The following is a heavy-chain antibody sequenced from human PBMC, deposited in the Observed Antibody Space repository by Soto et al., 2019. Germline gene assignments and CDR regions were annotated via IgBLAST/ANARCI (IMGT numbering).Heavy chain of an antibody. Sequence: EVQLVESRGGLVKPGGSLRLSCAASGFTFSSYSMNWVRQAPGKGLEWVSSISSSSSYIYYADSVKGRFTISRDNAKNSLYLQMNSLRADDTAVYYCASKAGTWALDYWGQGTLVTVSS. J-gene: IGHJ4*02. CDR2: ISSSSSYI. CDR1: GFTFSSYS. V-gene: IGHV3-21*01. CDR3: ASKAGTWALDY. D-gene: IGHD6-13*01.